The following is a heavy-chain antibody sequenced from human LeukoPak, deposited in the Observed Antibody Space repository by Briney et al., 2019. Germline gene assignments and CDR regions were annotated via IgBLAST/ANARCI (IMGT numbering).Heavy chain of an antibody. CDR2: IYTSGST. V-gene: IGHV4-61*02. D-gene: IGHD5-12*01. CDR1: GGSISSGSYY. CDR3: ARDLGGYNP. Sequence: PSETLSLTCTVSGGSISSGSYYWSWIRQPAGKGLEWIGRIYTSGSTNYSPSLKSRVTISVDTSKNQFSLKLSSVTAADTAVYYCARDLGGYNPWGQGTLVTVSS. J-gene: IGHJ5*02.